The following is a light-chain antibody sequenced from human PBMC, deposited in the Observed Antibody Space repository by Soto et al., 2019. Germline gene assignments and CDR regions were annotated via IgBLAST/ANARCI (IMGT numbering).Light chain of an antibody. V-gene: IGKV1-39*01. CDR3: QQTDSTPQT. CDR1: QSIRNY. Sequence: DIQMTQSPSSLSASVGDRVTISCRASQSIRNYVSWYQQKPGTAPKLLIRAASTLQSGVPSSFSGSGSGTDFTLTISSLQIEDFATYFCQQTDSTPQTFGQGNKVEI. CDR2: AAS. J-gene: IGKJ1*01.